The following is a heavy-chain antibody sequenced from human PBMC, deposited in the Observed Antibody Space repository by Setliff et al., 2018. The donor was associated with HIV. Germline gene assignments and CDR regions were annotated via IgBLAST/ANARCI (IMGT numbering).Heavy chain of an antibody. CDR3: ATYHYYDSSAYYIDLYYLDY. V-gene: IGHV1-18*01. D-gene: IGHD3-22*01. CDR2: ISAYNGNT. J-gene: IGHJ4*02. Sequence: ASVKVSCKASGYTFAHYGVSWVRQAPGQGLEWMGWISAYNGNTNYAQILQGRVTMTTDTSTSTAYMELRSLRSDDTAVYYCATYHYYDSSAYYIDLYYLDYWGQGTLVTVSS. CDR1: GYTFAHYG.